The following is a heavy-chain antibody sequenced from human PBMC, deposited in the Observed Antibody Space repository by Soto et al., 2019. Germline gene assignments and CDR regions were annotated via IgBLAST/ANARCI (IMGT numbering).Heavy chain of an antibody. CDR3: AKDLIDSSGPSNWFDP. CDR1: GFTFSSYA. V-gene: IGHV3-23*01. D-gene: IGHD6-19*01. J-gene: IGHJ5*02. CDR2: ISGSGGST. Sequence: PGGSLRLSCAASGFTFSSYAMSWVRQAPGKGLEWVSAISGSGGSTYYADSVKGRFTISRDNSKNTLYLQMNSLRAEDTAVYYCAKDLIDSSGPSNWFDPWGQGTLVTVSS.